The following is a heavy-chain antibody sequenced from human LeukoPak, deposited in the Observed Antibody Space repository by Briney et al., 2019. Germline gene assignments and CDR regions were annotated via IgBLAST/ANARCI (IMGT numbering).Heavy chain of an antibody. V-gene: IGHV4-59*01. D-gene: IGHD3-22*01. CDR3: ARYYYDSSGPYYFDY. CDR1: GGSISSYY. Sequence: SETLSLTCTVSGGSISSYYWSWIRQPPGKGLEWIGYIYYSGSTNYNPSLKSRVTISVDTSKNQFSLKLSSVTAADTAVYYCARYYYDSSGPYYFDYWGQGTLVTVSS. J-gene: IGHJ4*02. CDR2: IYYSGST.